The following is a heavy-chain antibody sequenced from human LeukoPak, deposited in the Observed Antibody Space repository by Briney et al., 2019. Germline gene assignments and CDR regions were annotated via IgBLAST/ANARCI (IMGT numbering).Heavy chain of an antibody. CDR2: ISYDGGNK. J-gene: IGHJ4*02. V-gene: IGHV3-30-3*01. CDR3: AREAGTMIIDY. CDR1: GFTFSSYA. Sequence: PGGSLRLSCAASGFTFSSYAMHWVRQAPGKGLEWVAVISYDGGNKYYADSVKGRFTISRDNSKNTLYLQMNSLRAEDTAVYYCAREAGTMIIDYWGQGTLVTVSS. D-gene: IGHD3-22*01.